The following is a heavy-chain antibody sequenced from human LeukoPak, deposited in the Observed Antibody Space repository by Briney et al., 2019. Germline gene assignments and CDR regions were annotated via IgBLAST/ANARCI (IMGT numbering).Heavy chain of an antibody. D-gene: IGHD3-22*01. V-gene: IGHV3-7*01. J-gene: IGHJ4*02. CDR1: GFTFSSYW. Sequence: PGGSLRLSCAASGFTFSSYWMSWVRQAPGKGLEWVASIKQDGSEKYYVDSVKGRFTISRDNSKNTLYLQMNSLRAEDTAVYYCAKDDYYDTSGYRDWGQGTLVTVSS. CDR2: IKQDGSEK. CDR3: AKDDYYDTSGYRD.